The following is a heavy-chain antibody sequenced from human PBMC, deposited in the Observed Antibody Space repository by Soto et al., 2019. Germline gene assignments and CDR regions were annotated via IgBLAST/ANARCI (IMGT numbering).Heavy chain of an antibody. CDR2: IYPGDSDT. J-gene: IGHJ3*02. Sequence: GESLKISCKGSGYSFTSYWIGWVRQMPGKGLEWMGIIYPGDSDTRYSLSFQGQVTISADKSISTAYLQWSSLKASDTAMFYCARGGYSGNSKDPFYIWGPGTMVTVSS. D-gene: IGHD6-25*01. CDR3: ARGGYSGNSKDPFYI. V-gene: IGHV5-51*01. CDR1: GYSFTSYW.